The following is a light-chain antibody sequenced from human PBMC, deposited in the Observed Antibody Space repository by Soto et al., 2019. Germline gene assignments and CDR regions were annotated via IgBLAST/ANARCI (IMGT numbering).Light chain of an antibody. Sequence: EIVLTQSPGTLSLSPGARVTLSCRASQSVSRNYLAWYQQKPGQAPRLLLYGASSRATGIPDRFSGSGSGTDFTLTISRLEPEDFVVYFCQQYSSSPLTFDGGTKVDIK. J-gene: IGKJ4*01. CDR1: QSVSRNY. V-gene: IGKV3-20*01. CDR3: QQYSSSPLT. CDR2: GAS.